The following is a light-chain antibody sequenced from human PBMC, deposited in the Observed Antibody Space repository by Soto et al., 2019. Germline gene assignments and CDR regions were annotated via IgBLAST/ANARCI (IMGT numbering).Light chain of an antibody. Sequence: QSVLTQPASVSGSPGQSITISCTGTSTDVGAYHYVSWYQHHPGKAPKLIIYDVDNRPSGISDRFSGSKSGNTASLTISGLQAEDEADYYCNSYRSTSARYVFGTGTKVTVL. J-gene: IGLJ1*01. V-gene: IGLV2-14*03. CDR3: NSYRSTSARYV. CDR1: STDVGAYHY. CDR2: DVD.